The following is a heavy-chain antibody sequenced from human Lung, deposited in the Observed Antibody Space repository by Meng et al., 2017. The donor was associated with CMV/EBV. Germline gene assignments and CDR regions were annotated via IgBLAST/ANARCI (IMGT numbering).Heavy chain of an antibody. V-gene: IGHV1-2*02. CDR1: GYTFTGDY. D-gene: IGHD6-19*01. Sequence: ASVXVSXXASGYTFTGDYMHWWRQAPGQGLEGMGWINPSSGGTNYAQKFQGRVTMTRDTSISTAYMELSRLRSDDTVVYYCARGLAVAGTSHFDYWGQGTLVTVSS. CDR2: INPSSGGT. CDR3: ARGLAVAGTSHFDY. J-gene: IGHJ4*02.